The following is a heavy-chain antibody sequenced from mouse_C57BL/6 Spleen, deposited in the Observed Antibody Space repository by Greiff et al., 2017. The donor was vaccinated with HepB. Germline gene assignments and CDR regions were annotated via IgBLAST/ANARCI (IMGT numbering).Heavy chain of an antibody. CDR3: ARDPHYYGSSWGFDY. CDR2: ISYDGSN. V-gene: IGHV3-6*01. Sequence: EVKVEESGPGLVKPSQSLSLTCSVTGYSITSGYYWNWIRQFPGNKLEWMGYISYDGSNNYNPSLKNRISITRDTSKNQFFLKLNSVTTEDTATYYCARDPHYYGSSWGFDYWGQGTTLTVSS. J-gene: IGHJ2*01. D-gene: IGHD1-1*01. CDR1: GYSITSGYY.